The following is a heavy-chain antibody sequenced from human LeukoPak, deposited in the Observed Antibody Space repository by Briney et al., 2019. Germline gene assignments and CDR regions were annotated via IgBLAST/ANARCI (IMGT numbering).Heavy chain of an antibody. CDR3: ARGGLDAFDI. Sequence: ASVKVSCKASGGTFSSYAISWVRQARGQRLEGVGGIIPIFGTANYAQKFQGRFTIPTDQSTSTAYMELSSLRSEDTAVYYCARGGLDAFDIWGQGTMVTVSS. CDR1: GGTFSSYA. CDR2: IIPIFGTA. J-gene: IGHJ3*02. V-gene: IGHV1-69*05. D-gene: IGHD3-16*01.